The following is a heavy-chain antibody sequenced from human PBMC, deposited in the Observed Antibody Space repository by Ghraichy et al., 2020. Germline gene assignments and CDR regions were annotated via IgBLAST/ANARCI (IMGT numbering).Heavy chain of an antibody. J-gene: IGHJ4*02. CDR1: GYTFTGYY. V-gene: IGHV1-2*06. D-gene: IGHD2-8*01. CDR3: ARLSNGGFESDY. Sequence: ASVKVSCKTSGYTFTGYYIHWVRQAPGQGLEWMGRINPNSGNTDYAQKFQGRLTMARDTSISTAYMELSSLTSDDTAVYYCARLSNGGFESDYWGQGTLVTVSS. CDR2: INPNSGNT.